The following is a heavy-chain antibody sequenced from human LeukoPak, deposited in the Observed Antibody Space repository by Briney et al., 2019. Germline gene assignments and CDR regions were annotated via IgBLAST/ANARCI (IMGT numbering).Heavy chain of an antibody. Sequence: RGSLRLSCAASGFTFSDYYMSWIRQAPGKGLEWVSYISSSSNTIYYADSVKGRFTISRDNSKNTLYLQMNSLRAGDTAVYYCARVNMMMGGPFDYWGQGTLVTVSS. J-gene: IGHJ4*02. CDR2: ISSSSNTI. CDR1: GFTFSDYY. D-gene: IGHD3-16*01. CDR3: ARVNMMMGGPFDY. V-gene: IGHV3-11*04.